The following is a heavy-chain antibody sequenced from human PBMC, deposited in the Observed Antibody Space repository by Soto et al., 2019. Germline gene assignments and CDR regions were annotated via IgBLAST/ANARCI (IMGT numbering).Heavy chain of an antibody. CDR3: ARGGQNGYYDSRAMVDY. D-gene: IGHD3-22*01. J-gene: IGHJ4*02. Sequence: QVQLVQSGAEVKKPGASVKVSCKASGYTFTSYGISWVRQAPGQGLEWMGWISAYNGNTNYAQKLQGRVTMTTDTSXSXPYMELRSLRSDDTAVYYCARGGQNGYYDSRAMVDYWGQGTLVTVSS. CDR2: ISAYNGNT. CDR1: GYTFTSYG. V-gene: IGHV1-18*01.